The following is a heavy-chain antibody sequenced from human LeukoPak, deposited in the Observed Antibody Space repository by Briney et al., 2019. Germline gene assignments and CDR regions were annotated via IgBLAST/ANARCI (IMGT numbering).Heavy chain of an antibody. CDR3: ARGRVSSSSWSSTYYYYFYMDV. Sequence: SETLSLTCTVSGDSISSNYWWTWVRQPPGKGLEWIGEIFHTGSTNYNPSLKSRVTISVDKSTNLFSLNLTSVSAADTAVYYCARGRVSSSSWSSTYYYYFYMDVWGKGTTVTVSS. V-gene: IGHV4-4*02. D-gene: IGHD6-13*01. J-gene: IGHJ6*03. CDR1: GDSISSNYW. CDR2: IFHTGST.